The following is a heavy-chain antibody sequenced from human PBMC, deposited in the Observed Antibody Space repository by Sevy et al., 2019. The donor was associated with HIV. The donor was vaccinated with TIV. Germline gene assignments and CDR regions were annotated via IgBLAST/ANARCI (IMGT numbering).Heavy chain of an antibody. V-gene: IGHV6-1*01. D-gene: IGHD1-1*01. CDR2: TYYRSKWYN. J-gene: IGHJ4*02. CDR3: AREDWNDVNFDY. Sequence: SQTLSLTCAISGDNVSNDFAAWNWIRQSPSRGLEWLGRTYYRSKWYNDYAVFVNSRITINPDTSKNQFSLQLNSVTPEDTAVYYCAREDWNDVNFDYWGQGTLVTVSS. CDR1: GDNVSNDFAA.